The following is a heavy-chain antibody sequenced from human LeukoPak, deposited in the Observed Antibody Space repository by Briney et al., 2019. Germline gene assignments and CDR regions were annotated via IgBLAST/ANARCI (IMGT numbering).Heavy chain of an antibody. CDR1: GYSFTNYW. Sequence: GESLRISCTGSGYSFTNYWITWVRQMPGKGLEWVGRIDPTDSYTNYSPSFQGHVTIPVDKSSSTAYLQWSSLKASDTAMYYCGRRFYGDYAYDFWGQGTLVTVSS. J-gene: IGHJ4*02. CDR3: GRRFYGDYAYDF. CDR2: IDPTDSYT. V-gene: IGHV5-10-1*01. D-gene: IGHD4-17*01.